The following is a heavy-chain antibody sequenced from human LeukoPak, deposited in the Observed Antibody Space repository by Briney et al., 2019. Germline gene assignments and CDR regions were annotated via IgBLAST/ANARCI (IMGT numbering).Heavy chain of an antibody. Sequence: SVKVSCKASRGTFSSYAISWVRQAPGQGLEWMGGIIPIFGTANYAQKFQGRVTITADESTSTAYMELSSLRSEDTAVYYCAVSYCGGDCYAPMWGQGTLVTVSS. V-gene: IGHV1-69*01. CDR3: AVSYCGGDCYAPM. CDR2: IIPIFGTA. J-gene: IGHJ4*02. CDR1: RGTFSSYA. D-gene: IGHD2-21*02.